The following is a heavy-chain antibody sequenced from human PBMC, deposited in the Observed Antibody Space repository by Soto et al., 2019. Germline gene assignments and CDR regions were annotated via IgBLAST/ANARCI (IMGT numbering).Heavy chain of an antibody. CDR2: INGDGSSI. D-gene: IGHD2-2*01. CDR3: AKGLLSCTGTTCRPDYFDF. V-gene: IGHV3-74*01. Sequence: GGSLTLSCAASGFTFTSHWMHWVRQAPGKGPVWVSRINGDGSSIDYADSVKGRFTISRDTAKHTLYLQMNSLRANDTAVYYCAKGLLSCTGTTCRPDYFDFWGQGTLVTVSS. CDR1: GFTFTSHW. J-gene: IGHJ4*02.